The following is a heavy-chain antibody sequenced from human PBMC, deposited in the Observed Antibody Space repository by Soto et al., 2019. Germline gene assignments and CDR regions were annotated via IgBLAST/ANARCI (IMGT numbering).Heavy chain of an antibody. CDR1: GYSFTSYW. CDR3: ARAGVVVTANYYGMDV. Sequence: GESVKISCKGSGYSFTSYWIGWVRQMPGKGLEWMGIIYPGDSDTRYSPSFQGQVTISADKSISTAYLQWSSLKASDTAMYYCARAGVVVTANYYGMDVWGQGTTVTVSS. V-gene: IGHV5-51*01. CDR2: IYPGDSDT. D-gene: IGHD2-21*02. J-gene: IGHJ6*02.